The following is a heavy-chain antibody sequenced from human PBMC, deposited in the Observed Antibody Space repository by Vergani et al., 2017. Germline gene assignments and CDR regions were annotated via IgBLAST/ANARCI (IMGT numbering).Heavy chain of an antibody. CDR3: AKDSSGSSPFFDY. CDR2: ISGSGGST. D-gene: IGHD6-19*01. V-gene: IGHV3-23*01. Sequence: EVQLLESGGGLVQPGGSLRLSCAASGFTFSSYAMRWVRQAPGKGLEWVSGISGSGGSTYNADSVKGRFTIPRDNSKNSLYLQMNSLRTEDTALYYCAKDSSGSSPFFDYWGQGTLVTVSS. CDR1: GFTFSSYA. J-gene: IGHJ4*02.